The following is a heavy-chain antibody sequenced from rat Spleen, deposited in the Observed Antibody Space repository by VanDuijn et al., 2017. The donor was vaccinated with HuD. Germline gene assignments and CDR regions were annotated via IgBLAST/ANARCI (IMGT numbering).Heavy chain of an antibody. J-gene: IGHJ2*01. Sequence: EVQLVESGGGLVQPGRSMKLSCAASGFTFSDYDMAWVRQDSTKGLEWVASISPGGGNTYYRDSVKGRFTISRDNAKSTLYLQMDSLRSEDTATYYCARQVTALDYWGQGVMATVSS. CDR1: GFTFSDYD. CDR2: ISPGGGNT. D-gene: IGHD1-10*01. CDR3: ARQVTALDY. V-gene: IGHV5-25*01.